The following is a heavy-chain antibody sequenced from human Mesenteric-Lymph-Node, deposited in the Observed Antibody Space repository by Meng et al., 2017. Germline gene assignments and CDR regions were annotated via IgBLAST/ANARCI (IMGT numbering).Heavy chain of an antibody. CDR3: TTLYGDSIS. D-gene: IGHD4-17*01. CDR1: GGAIRNDQW. J-gene: IGHJ4*02. CDR2: IYHSGRT. V-gene: IGHV4-4*02. Sequence: QVALQESGAGVLKASERLSCSCDVSGGAIRNDQWWSWVRQAPGKGLEWIGEIYHSGRTNYNPSVKSRVSMSVDKSQNHFSLRLSSVTAADTAVYYCTTLYGDSISWGQGTLVTVSS.